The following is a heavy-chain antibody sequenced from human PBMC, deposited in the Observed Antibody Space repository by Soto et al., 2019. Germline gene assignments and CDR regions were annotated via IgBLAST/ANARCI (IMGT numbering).Heavy chain of an antibody. CDR3: ARDYYGSGGNSNWLDP. CDR2: IYTSGST. Sequence: PSDTLSLTCTFSGVSISSYYWSCIRQPAGKGLEWIGRIYTSGSTNYNPSLKSRVTMSVDTSKNQFSLKLSSVTAADTAVYYCARDYYGSGGNSNWLDPGGQGTLVTVYS. V-gene: IGHV4-4*07. J-gene: IGHJ5*02. D-gene: IGHD3-10*01. CDR1: GVSISSYY.